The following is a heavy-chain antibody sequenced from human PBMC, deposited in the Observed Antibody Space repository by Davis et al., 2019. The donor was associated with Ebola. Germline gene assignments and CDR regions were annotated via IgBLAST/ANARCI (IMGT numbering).Heavy chain of an antibody. J-gene: IGHJ4*02. V-gene: IGHV4-59*12. D-gene: IGHD4-17*01. CDR3: ASLRSYGDYTPQGDY. CDR1: GGPISSYY. Sequence: MPSETLSLTCTVSGGPISSYYWSWIRQPPGKGLEWIGYIYYSGSTNYNPSLKSRVTISVDKSKNQFSLKLSSVTAADTAVYYCASLRSYGDYTPQGDYWGQGTLVTVSS. CDR2: IYYSGST.